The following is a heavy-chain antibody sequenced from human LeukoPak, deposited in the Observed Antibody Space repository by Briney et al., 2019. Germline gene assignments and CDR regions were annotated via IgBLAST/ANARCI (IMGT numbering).Heavy chain of an antibody. CDR3: ARDSIAVVWGLFDY. CDR2: ISAYNGNT. J-gene: IGHJ4*02. V-gene: IGHV1-18*01. CDR1: GYTFTSYG. Sequence: ASVKVSCKASGYTFTSYGISWVRQAPGQGLEWMGWISAYNGNTNYAQKLQGRVTMTTDTSTSTAYMELRSLRSDDTAVYYCARDSIAVVWGLFDYWGQGTLVTVSS. D-gene: IGHD6-19*01.